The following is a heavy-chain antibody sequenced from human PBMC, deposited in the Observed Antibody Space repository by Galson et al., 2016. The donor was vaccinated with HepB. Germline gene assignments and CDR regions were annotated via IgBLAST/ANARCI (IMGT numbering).Heavy chain of an antibody. J-gene: IGHJ6*04. D-gene: IGHD6-19*01. V-gene: IGHV3-13*01. Sequence: SLRLSCAASGFTFSNYDMHWVRQAPGKGLEWVSSIYTAGDTNYQDSVEGRFTVSRENAKGSVYLHLNSLRAGDTEVYFCVRGSYSSDWYRSSAYDFGMDVWGKGTPVTVSS. CDR3: VRGSYSSDWYRSSAYDFGMDV. CDR1: GFTFSNYD. CDR2: IYTAGDT.